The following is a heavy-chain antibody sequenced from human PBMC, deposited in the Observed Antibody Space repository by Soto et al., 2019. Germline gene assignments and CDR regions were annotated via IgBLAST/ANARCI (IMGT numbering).Heavy chain of an antibody. J-gene: IGHJ4*02. CDR2: ISYDGSNK. D-gene: IGHD6-19*01. CDR3: AKDRRIAVALDY. Sequence: QVQLVESGGGMVQPGRSLRLSCAASGFTFSSYGMHWVRQAPGKGLEWVAVISYDGSNKYYADSVKGRFTISRDNSKNTLYLQMNSLRAEDTAVYYCAKDRRIAVALDYWGQGTLVTVSS. V-gene: IGHV3-30*18. CDR1: GFTFSSYG.